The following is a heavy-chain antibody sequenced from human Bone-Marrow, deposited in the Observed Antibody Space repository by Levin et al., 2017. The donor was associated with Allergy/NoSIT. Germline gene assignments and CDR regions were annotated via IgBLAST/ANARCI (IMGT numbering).Heavy chain of an antibody. CDR3: SRDGGDYGDYGSHSYYFYGLDV. CDR2: INQDGSET. CDR1: GFTFSSYW. J-gene: IGHJ6*02. Sequence: HSGGSLRLSCAASGFTFSSYWMSWVRQAPGKGLEWVANINQDGSETKNVDSVKGRFTISRDNAKNSVYLEMISLRAEDTAVYYCSRDGGDYGDYGSHSYYFYGLDVWGPGATVSVSS. D-gene: IGHD4-17*01. V-gene: IGHV3-7*01.